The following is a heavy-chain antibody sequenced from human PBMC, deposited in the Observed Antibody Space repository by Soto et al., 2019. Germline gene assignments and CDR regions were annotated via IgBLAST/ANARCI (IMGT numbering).Heavy chain of an antibody. CDR2: INPNSGGT. CDR3: AMSRGGQFDY. V-gene: IGHV1-2*02. D-gene: IGHD6-19*01. CDR1: GYTFTGYY. Sequence: QVQLVQSGAEVKKPGASVKVSCKASGYTFTGYYMHWVRQAPGQGLEWMGWINPNSGGTNYAQKFQGGVTMTGDTSITPAYRGLRRLRSDDTAVYYCAMSRGGQFDYGGQETLVTVSS. J-gene: IGHJ4*02.